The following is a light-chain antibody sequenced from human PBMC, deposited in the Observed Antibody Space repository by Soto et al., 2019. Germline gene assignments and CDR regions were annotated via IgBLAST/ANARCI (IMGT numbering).Light chain of an antibody. Sequence: EIVMTQSPATLSVSPGERATLSCRASQSVSSNLAWYQQKPGQAPRLLIYGASTRATGIPARFSVSGSGTEFNLTSSSLQSEDFAVDYCKQYNNWPPITFGGGTKVEIK. CDR2: GAS. J-gene: IGKJ4*01. V-gene: IGKV3-15*01. CDR3: KQYNNWPPIT. CDR1: QSVSSN.